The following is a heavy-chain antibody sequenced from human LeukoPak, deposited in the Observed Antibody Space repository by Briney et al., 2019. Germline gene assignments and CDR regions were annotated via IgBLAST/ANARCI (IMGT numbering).Heavy chain of an antibody. CDR1: GGSISSGGYS. D-gene: IGHD3-22*01. J-gene: IGHJ3*02. CDR3: ATASDYYDSSGLDAFDI. Sequence: SETLSLTCAVSGGSISSGGYSWSWIRQPPGKGLEWIGYIYHSGSTYYNPSHKSRVTISVDRSKNQFSLKLSSVTAADTAVYYCATASDYYDSSGLDAFDIWGQGTMVTVSS. CDR2: IYHSGST. V-gene: IGHV4-30-2*01.